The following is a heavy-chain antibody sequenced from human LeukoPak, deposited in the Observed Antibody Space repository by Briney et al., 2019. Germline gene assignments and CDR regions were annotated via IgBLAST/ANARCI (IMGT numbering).Heavy chain of an antibody. V-gene: IGHV3-23*01. CDR1: GFTFSHYA. CDR2: ISGSGGST. CDR3: AKRAGGTDRAFDY. Sequence: PGGSLRLSCAASGFTFSHYAMTWVRQTPGKGLEWVSTISGSGGSTYYGDSVNGRFTISRDNSKNTLYLQMNSLRAEDTAVYYCAKRAGGTDRAFDYWAQGTLVTFSS. D-gene: IGHD1-7*01. J-gene: IGHJ4*02.